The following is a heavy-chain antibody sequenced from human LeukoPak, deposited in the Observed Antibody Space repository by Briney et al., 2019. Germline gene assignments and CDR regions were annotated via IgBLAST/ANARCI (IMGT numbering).Heavy chain of an antibody. Sequence: PSETLSLTCTVSGGSISSYYWSWIRQPPGKGLEWIGYIYYSGSTNYNPSLKSRVTISVDTSKNQFSLKLSSVTAADTAVYYCARMGRPVPAAMLPSSHFDYWGQGTLVTVSS. V-gene: IGHV4-59*12. D-gene: IGHD2-2*01. CDR2: IYYSGST. J-gene: IGHJ4*02. CDR3: ARMGRPVPAAMLPSSHFDY. CDR1: GGSISSYY.